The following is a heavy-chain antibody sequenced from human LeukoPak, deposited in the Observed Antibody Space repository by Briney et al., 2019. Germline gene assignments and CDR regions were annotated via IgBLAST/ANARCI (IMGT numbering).Heavy chain of an antibody. CDR2: INPNSGGT. V-gene: IGHV1-2*02. J-gene: IGHJ4*02. D-gene: IGHD3-3*01. CDR1: GYTFTGYY. Sequence: GASVKVSCKASGYTFTGYYMHWVRQAPGQGLEWMGWINPNSGGTNYAQKFQGRVTMTRDTSISTAYMELSRLRSDDTAVYYCARDRQVWSGRRGFDYWGQGTLVTVSS. CDR3: ARDRQVWSGRRGFDY.